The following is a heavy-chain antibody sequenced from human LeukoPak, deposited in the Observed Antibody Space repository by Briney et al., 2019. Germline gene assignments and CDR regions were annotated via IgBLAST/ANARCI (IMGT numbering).Heavy chain of an antibody. CDR3: AKGLGYCSGGSCYFDY. J-gene: IGHJ4*02. D-gene: IGHD2-15*01. CDR2: ISYDGSNK. CDR1: GFTFSSYG. Sequence: GGSLRFSCAASGFTFSSYGMHWVRQAPGKGLEWVAVISYDGSNKYYADSVKGRFTISRDNSKNTLYLQMNSLRAEDTAVYYCAKGLGYCSGGSCYFDYWGQGTLVTVSS. V-gene: IGHV3-30*18.